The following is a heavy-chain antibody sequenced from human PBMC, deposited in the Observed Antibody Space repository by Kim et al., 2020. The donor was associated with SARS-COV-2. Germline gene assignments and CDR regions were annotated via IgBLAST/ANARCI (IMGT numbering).Heavy chain of an antibody. V-gene: IGHV1-46*01. CDR3: ARERGLPAFDY. D-gene: IGHD5-18*01. J-gene: IGHJ4*02. Sequence: TSYAQKFQGRVTMTRDTSTSTVYMELSSLRSEDTAVYYCARERGLPAFDYWGQGTLVTVSS. CDR2: T.